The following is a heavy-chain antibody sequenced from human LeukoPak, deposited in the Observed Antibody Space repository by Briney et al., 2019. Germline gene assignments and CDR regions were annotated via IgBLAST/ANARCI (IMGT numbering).Heavy chain of an antibody. Sequence: SETLSLTCTVSGGSISGHYWTWIRLPPGKGLDLVGHIFSTGATHYNPSLRGRVTLSIDTTKNQFSLTLASVNVEDTAVYYCARFSTRFGSGCSEASCYVHYWGQGTQVTVSP. V-gene: IGHV4-59*11. J-gene: IGHJ4*02. CDR1: GGSISGHY. CDR2: IFSTGAT. CDR3: ARFSTRFGSGCSEASCYVHY. D-gene: IGHD2-2*01.